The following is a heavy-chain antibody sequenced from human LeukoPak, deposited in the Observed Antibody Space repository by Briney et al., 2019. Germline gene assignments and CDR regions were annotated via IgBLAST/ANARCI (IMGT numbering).Heavy chain of an antibody. CDR2: ISGSGGST. CDR3: EKDRDYDSAKLSMYFDY. V-gene: IGHV3-23*01. D-gene: IGHD3-22*01. Sequence: PGGSLRLSCAASGFTFSSYAMSWVRQAPRKGLEGVSAISGSGGSTYYADSVKGRFTISRDNSKNTLYLQMNRLRADDTAVYYCEKDRDYDSAKLSMYFDYWGKGTLVTVSS. CDR1: GFTFSSYA. J-gene: IGHJ4*02.